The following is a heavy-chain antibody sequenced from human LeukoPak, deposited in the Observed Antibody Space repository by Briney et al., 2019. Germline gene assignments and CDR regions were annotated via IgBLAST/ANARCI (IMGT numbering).Heavy chain of an antibody. CDR3: ARGVRGYSYAFDY. J-gene: IGHJ4*02. CDR1: GGSISSGTYY. D-gene: IGHD5-18*01. CDR2: IYYSGST. Sequence: SETLSLTCTVSGGSISSGTYYWGWVRQPPGKGLEWIGSIYYSGSTSYNPSLKSRVTISVDKSKNQFSLKLSSVTAADTAVYYCARGVRGYSYAFDYWGQGTLVTVSS. V-gene: IGHV4-39*07.